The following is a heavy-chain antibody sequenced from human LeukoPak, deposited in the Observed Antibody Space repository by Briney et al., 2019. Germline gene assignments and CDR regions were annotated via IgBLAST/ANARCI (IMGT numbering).Heavy chain of an antibody. Sequence: GEPLKISWKGSGYSFTSYWSGGVRQMPGKGLEGMGIIYPGDSDTRYSPSFQGQVTISADKSISTAYLQWSSLKASDTAMYYCARLLNMRGDYVYDALDIWGQGTMVTVSS. CDR1: GYSFTSYW. V-gene: IGHV5-51*01. CDR2: IYPGDSDT. D-gene: IGHD4-17*01. CDR3: ARLLNMRGDYVYDALDI. J-gene: IGHJ3*02.